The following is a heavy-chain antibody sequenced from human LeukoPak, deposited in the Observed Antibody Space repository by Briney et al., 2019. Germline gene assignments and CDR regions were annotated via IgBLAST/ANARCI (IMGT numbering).Heavy chain of an antibody. CDR1: GFTFSSYS. Sequence: PGGSLRLSCAASGFTFSSYSMNWVRQAPGKGLEWVSSISSSSSYIYYADSVKGRFTISRDNAKNSLYLQMNSLRAEDTAVYYSAIVSPNYYDSSSPADRYWGQLILVTVSS. D-gene: IGHD3-22*01. CDR3: AIVSPNYYDSSSPADRY. CDR2: ISSSSSYI. V-gene: IGHV3-21*01. J-gene: IGHJ4*02.